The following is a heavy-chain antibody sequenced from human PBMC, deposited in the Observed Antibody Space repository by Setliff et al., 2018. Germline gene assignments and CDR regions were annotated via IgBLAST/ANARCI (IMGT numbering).Heavy chain of an antibody. Sequence: SETRSLTCTVSGGSISDNNYYWGWIRQSPGKELEWIGGISHSANKYYNPSFRTGVTISVDMSKNQFFLNLDSVTAADTAIYYCVRGLNSESWTFRYWSQGILVTVSS. CDR2: ISHSANK. V-gene: IGHV4-39*01. CDR1: GGSISDNNYY. CDR3: VRGLNSESWTFRY. J-gene: IGHJ4*02. D-gene: IGHD1-26*01.